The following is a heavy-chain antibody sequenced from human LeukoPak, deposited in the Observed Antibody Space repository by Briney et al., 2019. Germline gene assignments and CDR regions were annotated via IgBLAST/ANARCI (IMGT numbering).Heavy chain of an antibody. CDR3: ARSGYSYGYGYFQH. CDR1: GDSISSYY. Sequence: SETLSLTCTVSGDSISSYYWSWIRQPPGKGLEWIGYIYYSGSTNYNPSLKSRVTISVDTSKNQFSLKLSSVTAADTAVYYCARSGYSYGYGYFQHWGQGTLITVSS. V-gene: IGHV4-59*01. CDR2: IYYSGST. D-gene: IGHD5-18*01. J-gene: IGHJ1*01.